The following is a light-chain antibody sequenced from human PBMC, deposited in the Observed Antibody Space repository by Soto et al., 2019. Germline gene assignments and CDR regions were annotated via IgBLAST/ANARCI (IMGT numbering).Light chain of an antibody. CDR1: QSVSSRY. J-gene: IGKJ2*01. CDR3: QQYGSSPT. CDR2: DAS. V-gene: IGKV3-20*01. Sequence: EIVLTQSPGTLSLSPGERATLSCRASQSVSSRYLAWYQQKPGQAPRLLIYDASSRAPGIPDRFSGSGSATAFYLSISRLEPEDIAVYYCQQYGSSPTFGQGNNLEIK.